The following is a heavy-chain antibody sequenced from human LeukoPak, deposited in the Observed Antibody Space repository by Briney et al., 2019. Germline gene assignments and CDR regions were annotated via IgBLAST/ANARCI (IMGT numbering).Heavy chain of an antibody. V-gene: IGHV1-24*01. D-gene: IGHD3-10*01. CDR1: GYTLTELS. Sequence: ASVKVSCKVSGYTLTELSMHWVRQAPGKGLEWMGGFDPEDGETIYAQKFQGRVTMTEDTSTDTAYMELSSLRSEDTAVYYCATDIPNLYGSGSYNYWGQGTLVTVSS. CDR3: ATDIPNLYGSGSYNY. CDR2: FDPEDGET. J-gene: IGHJ4*02.